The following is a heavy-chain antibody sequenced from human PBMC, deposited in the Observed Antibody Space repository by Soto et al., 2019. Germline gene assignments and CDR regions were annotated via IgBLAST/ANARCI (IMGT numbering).Heavy chain of an antibody. D-gene: IGHD3-10*01. Sequence: ASETLSLTCAISGDSINSSHSWTWVRQPPGKGLEWIGEAHHGGTNSNPSLKTRVTILLDKSKNQFSLKLNSVTAAGTAIYYCARERVSWFGDLLPLGLDVWGQGTMVTVSS. J-gene: IGHJ6*02. CDR2: AHHGGT. CDR3: ARERVSWFGDLLPLGLDV. CDR1: GDSINSSHS. V-gene: IGHV4-4*02.